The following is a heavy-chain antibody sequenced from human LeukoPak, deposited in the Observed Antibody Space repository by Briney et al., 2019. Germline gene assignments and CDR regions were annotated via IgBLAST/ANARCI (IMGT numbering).Heavy chain of an antibody. J-gene: IGHJ4*02. CDR1: GFTFGSYG. Sequence: GGSLRLSCAASGFTFGSYGMHWVRQAPGKWLEWVTFIRSDGSNKYYADSVKGRFTISRDNSKNTLYLQMNSLRAEDTAVYYCAKDMRWFGELDWGKGTLVTVSS. V-gene: IGHV3-30*02. CDR3: AKDMRWFGELD. D-gene: IGHD3-10*01. CDR2: IRSDGSNK.